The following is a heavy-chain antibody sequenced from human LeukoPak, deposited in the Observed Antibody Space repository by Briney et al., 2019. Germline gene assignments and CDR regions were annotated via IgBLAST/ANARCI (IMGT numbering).Heavy chain of an antibody. D-gene: IGHD2-15*01. Sequence: PGGSLRLSCAASGFTFSSYSMNWVRQAPGKGLEWVSYISSSSSTIYYADSVKGRFTISRDNAKNSLYLQMNSLRAEDTAVYYCARSSSRYCSGGSCYSGVLGYFDYWGQGTLVTVSS. CDR1: GFTFSSYS. CDR3: ARSSSRYCSGGSCYSGVLGYFDY. J-gene: IGHJ4*02. V-gene: IGHV3-48*01. CDR2: ISSSSSTI.